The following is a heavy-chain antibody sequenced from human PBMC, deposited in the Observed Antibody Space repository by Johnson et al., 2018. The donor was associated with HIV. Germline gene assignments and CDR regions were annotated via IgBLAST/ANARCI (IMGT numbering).Heavy chain of an antibody. CDR2: ISYDGTKK. J-gene: IGHJ3*02. Sequence: QVTLVESGGGVVQPGRSLRLSCAASGFTFSQFAMHWVRQAPGKGLEWVAIISYDGTKKYYADSVQGRFSISRDNSKNTLHLQMNSLRAEDTAVYYCARDTSIAAARAFDIWGQGTMVSVSS. CDR3: ARDTSIAAARAFDI. CDR1: GFTFSQFA. V-gene: IGHV3-30*04. D-gene: IGHD6-6*01.